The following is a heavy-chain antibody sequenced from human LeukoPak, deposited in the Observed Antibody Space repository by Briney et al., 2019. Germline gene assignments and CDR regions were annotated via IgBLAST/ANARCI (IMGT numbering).Heavy chain of an antibody. Sequence: SETLSRTCTVSGGSISSSSYYWGWIRQPPGKGLEWIGSIYYSGSTYYNPSLKSRVTISVDTSKNQFSLKLSSVTAADTAVYYCARLVAAVLSYYYYMDVWGKGTTVTVSS. V-gene: IGHV4-39*01. CDR3: ARLVAAVLSYYYYMDV. J-gene: IGHJ6*03. CDR2: IYYSGST. D-gene: IGHD6-13*01. CDR1: GGSISSSSYY.